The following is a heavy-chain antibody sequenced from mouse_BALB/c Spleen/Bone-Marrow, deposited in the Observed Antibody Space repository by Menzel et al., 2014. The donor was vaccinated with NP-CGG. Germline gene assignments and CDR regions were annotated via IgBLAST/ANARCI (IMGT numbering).Heavy chain of an antibody. V-gene: IGHV3-1*02. D-gene: IGHD1-1*01. CDR3: TRETTVVADFDY. CDR2: IHFSGYT. CDR1: GYSIXSGHG. Sequence: EVMLVESGPDLVKPSQSLSLTCTVTGYSIXSGHGWHWIRQFPGNRLQWMGYIHFSGYTDYNPSLKSRISITRDTSKNQFFLQLNSVTTEDTGTYYCTRETTVVADFDYWGQGTTLAVSS. J-gene: IGHJ2*01.